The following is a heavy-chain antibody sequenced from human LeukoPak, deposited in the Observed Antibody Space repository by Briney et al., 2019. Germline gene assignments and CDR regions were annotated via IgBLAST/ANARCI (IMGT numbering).Heavy chain of an antibody. D-gene: IGHD1-26*01. J-gene: IGHJ5*02. V-gene: IGHV5-51*01. Sequence: GESPKISCKGSGYNFNTFWIGWVRQMPGKGLEWLGIIYPGDSDTRYSPSFQGQVTISADKSISTAYLQWSSLKASDTAMYYCARRGGGRGSYPFDPWGQGTLVTVSS. CDR1: GYNFNTFW. CDR2: IYPGDSDT. CDR3: ARRGGGRGSYPFDP.